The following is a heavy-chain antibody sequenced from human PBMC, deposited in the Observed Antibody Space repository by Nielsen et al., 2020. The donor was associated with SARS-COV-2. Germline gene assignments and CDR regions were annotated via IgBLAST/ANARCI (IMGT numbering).Heavy chain of an antibody. D-gene: IGHD3-10*01. V-gene: IGHV3-7*01. J-gene: IGHJ5*02. Sequence: GESLKISCAASGFTFDDYAMHWVRQAPGKGFEWVANIYTDGSMKYYLGSVEGRFAISRDNAKNSLYLQMNSLRAEDTAVYYCARVFDDHDSGDLWGQGTLVTVSS. CDR3: ARVFDDHDSGDL. CDR2: IYTDGSMK. CDR1: GFTFDDYA.